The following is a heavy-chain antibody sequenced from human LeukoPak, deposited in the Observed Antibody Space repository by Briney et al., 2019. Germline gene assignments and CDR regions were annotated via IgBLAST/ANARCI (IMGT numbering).Heavy chain of an antibody. D-gene: IGHD3-3*01. J-gene: IGHJ6*03. V-gene: IGHV4-59*01. CDR2: IYYSGST. CDR3: ARVVTIFGVGRYYYYYYMDV. Sequence: PSETLSLTYTVSGGSISSYYWSWIRQPPGKGLEWIGYIYYSGSTNYNPSLKSRVTISVDTSKNQFSLKLSSVTAADTAVYYCARVVTIFGVGRYYYYYYMDVWGKRTTVTVSS. CDR1: GGSISSYY.